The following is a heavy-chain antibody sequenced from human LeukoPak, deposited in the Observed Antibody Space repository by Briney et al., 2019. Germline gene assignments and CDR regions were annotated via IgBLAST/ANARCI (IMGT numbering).Heavy chain of an antibody. V-gene: IGHV3-23*01. CDR3: ASSPPTGITVSYFDY. CDR1: GFTFSSYA. Sequence: GGSLRLSCAASGFTFSSYAMSWVRQAPGKGLEWVSAISGGGGTTYYADSVKGRFTISRVNSKNTLYLQMNSLRADDTAVYYCASSPPTGITVSYFDYWGQGTLVTVSS. J-gene: IGHJ4*02. D-gene: IGHD4-17*01. CDR2: ISGGGGTT.